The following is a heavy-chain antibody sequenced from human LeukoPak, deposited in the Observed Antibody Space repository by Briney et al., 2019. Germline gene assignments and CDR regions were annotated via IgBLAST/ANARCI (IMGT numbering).Heavy chain of an antibody. Sequence: PGESLRLSCAASGFTFSSYWMSWVRQAPGKGLEWVANIKQDGSEKYYVDSVKGRFTISRDNAKNSLYLQMNSLRAEDTAVYYCARFDDILTGPIAGYFDYWGQGTLVTVSS. J-gene: IGHJ4*02. CDR1: GFTFSSYW. D-gene: IGHD3-9*01. CDR3: ARFDDILTGPIAGYFDY. V-gene: IGHV3-7*01. CDR2: IKQDGSEK.